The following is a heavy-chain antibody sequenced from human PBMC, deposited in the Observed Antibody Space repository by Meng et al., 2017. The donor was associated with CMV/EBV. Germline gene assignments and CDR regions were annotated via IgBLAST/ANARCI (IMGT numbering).Heavy chain of an antibody. D-gene: IGHD5-24*01. CDR1: GFTFDYHA. CDR2: ISWNSVSI. CDR3: ARSEAPPHGMDV. V-gene: IGHV3-9*01. J-gene: IGHJ6*02. Sequence: SLKISCTASGFTFDYHALHWVRQAAGKGLEWVAGISWNSVSIGYADSVKGRFIISRDDAKSSLYLQMNSLRTEDTAVYYCARSEAPPHGMDVWGQGTTVTVS.